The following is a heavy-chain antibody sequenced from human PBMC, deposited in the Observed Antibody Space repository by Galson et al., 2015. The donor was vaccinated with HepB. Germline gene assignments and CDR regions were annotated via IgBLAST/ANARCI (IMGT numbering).Heavy chain of an antibody. CDR2: ITGSGDNA. D-gene: IGHD2-15*01. J-gene: IGHJ4*02. CDR3: AQVRPCSSGSCFYTAVF. CDR1: GFTFSGSA. V-gene: IGHV3-23*01. Sequence: SLRLSCAASGFTFSGSAMTWVRQAPGKGLEWVSSITGSGDNAYYADSVRGRFTISRDNSKNTLFLQMNSLRAEDTAVYFCAQVRPCSSGSCFYTAVFWGQGTLVTVSS.